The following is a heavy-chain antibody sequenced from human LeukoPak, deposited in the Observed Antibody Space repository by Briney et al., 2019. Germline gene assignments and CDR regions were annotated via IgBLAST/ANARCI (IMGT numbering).Heavy chain of an antibody. V-gene: IGHV4-61*08. Sequence: PSETLSLTCSVSGGSVSSGVYYWSWIRQPPGKGLEWIGYIYYSGSTNYNPSLKSRVTISVDTSKNQFSLKLSSVTAADTAVYYCARGWGYFDLWGRDTLVTVSS. D-gene: IGHD7-27*01. CDR3: ARGWGYFDL. J-gene: IGHJ2*01. CDR2: IYYSGST. CDR1: GGSVSSGVYY.